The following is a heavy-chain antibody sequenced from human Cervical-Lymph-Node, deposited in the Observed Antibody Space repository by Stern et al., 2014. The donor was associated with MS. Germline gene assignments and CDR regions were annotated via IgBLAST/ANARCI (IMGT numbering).Heavy chain of an antibody. CDR3: AREKCIYANDNFFDY. Sequence: VQLVESGGGVVQPGGSLRLSCAASGFTFTNYGMHWVRQAPGKGLEWVAFISYHETKKYSADSVKGRFTISRDNSKNTLYLQLNSLRADDAAVYYCAREKCIYANDNFFDYWGQGTLVAVSS. CDR2: ISYHETKK. CDR1: GFTFTNYG. V-gene: IGHV3-30*03. J-gene: IGHJ4*02. D-gene: IGHD2/OR15-2a*01.